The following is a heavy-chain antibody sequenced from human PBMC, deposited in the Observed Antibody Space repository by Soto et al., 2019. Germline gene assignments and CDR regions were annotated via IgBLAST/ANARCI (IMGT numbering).Heavy chain of an antibody. J-gene: IGHJ4*02. V-gene: IGHV4-30-4*01. Sequence: SETLSLTCTVSGGSISSGDYYWSWIRQPPGKGLEWIGYIYYSGSTYYNPSLKSRVTISVDTSKKQFSLKLSSVTAADTAVYYCARDSMERGSFDYWGQGTLVTVSS. D-gene: IGHD2-2*01. CDR1: GGSISSGDYY. CDR3: ARDSMERGSFDY. CDR2: IYYSGST.